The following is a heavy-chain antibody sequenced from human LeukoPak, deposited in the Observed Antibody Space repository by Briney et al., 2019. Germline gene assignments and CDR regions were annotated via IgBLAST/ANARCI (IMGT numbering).Heavy chain of an antibody. Sequence: GGSLRLSCAASGFTFDDYGLSWVRQAPGKGLEWVSGINWNGGSTGYADSVKGRFTISRDNAKNSLYLQMNSLRAEDTAVYYCARDESIAVAGPDFDYWGQGTLVTVSS. D-gene: IGHD6-19*01. CDR2: INWNGGST. CDR3: ARDESIAVAGPDFDY. J-gene: IGHJ4*02. V-gene: IGHV3-20*04. CDR1: GFTFDDYG.